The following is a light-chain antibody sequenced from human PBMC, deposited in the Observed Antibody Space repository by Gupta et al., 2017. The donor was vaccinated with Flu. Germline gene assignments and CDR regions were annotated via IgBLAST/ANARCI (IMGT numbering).Light chain of an antibody. CDR1: EVTKKY. CDR3: QSSYSSGTYRV. J-gene: IGLJ3*02. CDR2: KDS. Sequence: GHTARMTGSGGEVTKKYAYWYQQKPGQAPVLMIYKDSESPSGIPERFSGSSSGTTVTLTISGVQAEDEADYYCQSSYSSGTYRVFGGGTKLTVL. V-gene: IGLV3-25*01.